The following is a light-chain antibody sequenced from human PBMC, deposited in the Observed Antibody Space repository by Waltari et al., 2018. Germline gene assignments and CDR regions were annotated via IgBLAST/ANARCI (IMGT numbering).Light chain of an antibody. V-gene: IGLV1-51*02. J-gene: IGLJ2*01. Sequence: QSVLTQPPSVSAAPGQKVIISCSGSTSNIGNNYVSWYQQFPGAAPKVFIYDGEKRPSGIPDRFSGSKSGTSASLGITGLQTGDEAAYYCGTWDNNLNALVFGGGTKLTVL. CDR2: DGE. CDR3: GTWDNNLNALV. CDR1: TSNIGNNY.